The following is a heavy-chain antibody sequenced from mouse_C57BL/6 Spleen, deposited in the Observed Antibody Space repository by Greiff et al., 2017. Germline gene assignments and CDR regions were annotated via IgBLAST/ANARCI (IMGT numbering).Heavy chain of an antibody. CDR2: TFYSGIT. V-gene: IGHV3-3*01. CDR3: ARASYYGSSYGYFDV. CDR1: GFSINSDCY. J-gene: IGHJ1*03. D-gene: IGHD1-1*01. Sequence: VQLKESGPSLVRPSQTLSLTCTVTGFSINSDCYWIWIRQFPGNKLEYIGYTFYSGITYYNPSLESRTYITRDTSKNQFSLKLSSVTTEDTATYYCARASYYGSSYGYFDVWGTGTTVTVSS.